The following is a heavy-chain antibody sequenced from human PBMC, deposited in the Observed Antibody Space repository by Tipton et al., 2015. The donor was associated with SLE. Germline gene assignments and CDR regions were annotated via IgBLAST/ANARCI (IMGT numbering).Heavy chain of an antibody. Sequence: TLSLTCSVSGGSISSSLYYWGWIRQPPGKGLEWIGIFSYSGSTYYNPSLKSRVTMSVDTSRNQFSLRLSSVTAADTAVYYCARGSYCGADCDRTFDIGGQGTRVTVSS. D-gene: IGHD2-21*02. V-gene: IGHV4-39*07. CDR2: FSYSGST. CDR1: GGSISSSLYY. CDR3: ARGSYCGADCDRTFDI. J-gene: IGHJ3*02.